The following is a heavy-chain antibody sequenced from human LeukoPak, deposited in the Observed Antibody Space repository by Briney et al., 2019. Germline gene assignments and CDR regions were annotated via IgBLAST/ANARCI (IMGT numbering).Heavy chain of an antibody. V-gene: IGHV3-30-3*01. J-gene: IGHJ4*02. CDR2: ISYDGSNK. CDR3: ARDRTPVVVVTDWVGFDY. D-gene: IGHD2-21*02. Sequence: PGRSLRLSCAASGFTFSSYAMHWVRQAPGKGLEWVAVISYDGSNKYYADSAKGRFTISRDNSKNTLYLQMNSLRAEDTAVYYCARDRTPVVVVTDWVGFDYWGQGTLVTVSS. CDR1: GFTFSSYA.